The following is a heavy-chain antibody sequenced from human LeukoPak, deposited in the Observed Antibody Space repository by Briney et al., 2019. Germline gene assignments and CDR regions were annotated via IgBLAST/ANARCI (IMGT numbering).Heavy chain of an antibody. J-gene: IGHJ4*02. CDR1: GFTVSSNY. V-gene: IGHV3-53*04. CDR3: ARDVYYGSGSYFSY. Sequence: GGSLRLSCAASGFTVSSNYMSWVRQAPGKGLEWFSVIYSGGSTYYADSVKGRFTISRHNSKNTLYLQMNSLRAEDTAVYYCARDVYYGSGSYFSYWGQGTLVTVSS. CDR2: IYSGGST. D-gene: IGHD3-10*01.